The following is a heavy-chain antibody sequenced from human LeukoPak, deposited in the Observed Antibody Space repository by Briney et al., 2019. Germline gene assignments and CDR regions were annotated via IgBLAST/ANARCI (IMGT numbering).Heavy chain of an antibody. CDR3: AKGRTAQISTWYDN. Sequence: GGSLRLSCAGAGLTFRNYGMHGLRQAPGKGLEWVAVISYEGRTMYYGDSVKGRFTISRDNSRNTLFLQMMSVSPPHAAVYYCAKGRTAQISTWYDNWGQGTLVTVSS. J-gene: IGHJ4*02. CDR2: ISYEGRTM. D-gene: IGHD2-2*01. CDR1: GLTFRNYG. V-gene: IGHV3-30*18.